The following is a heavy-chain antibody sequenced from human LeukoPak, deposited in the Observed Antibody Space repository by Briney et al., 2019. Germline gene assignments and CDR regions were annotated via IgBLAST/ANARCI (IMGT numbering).Heavy chain of an antibody. CDR1: GYTFTSYG. J-gene: IGHJ6*02. CDR3: ARSGSKRSGWYPSYYYYGMDV. D-gene: IGHD6-19*01. CDR2: ISAYNGNT. Sequence: ASVKVSCKASGYTFTSYGISWVRQAPRQGLEWMGWISAYNGNTNYAQKLQGRVTMTTDTSTSTAYMELRSLRSDDTAVYYCARSGSKRSGWYPSYYYYGMDVWGQGTTVTVSS. V-gene: IGHV1-18*01.